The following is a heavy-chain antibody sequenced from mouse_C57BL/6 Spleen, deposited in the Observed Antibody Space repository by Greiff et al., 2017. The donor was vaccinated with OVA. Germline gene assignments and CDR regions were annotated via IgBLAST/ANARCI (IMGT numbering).Heavy chain of an antibody. Sequence: VQLQQSGPELVKPGASVTIPCKASGYTFTDYNMDWVKQSHGKSLEWIGDINPNNGGTIYNQKFKGKATLTVDKSSSTAFMELRSLTSEDTAVYYCARSIVYYYGYGWYFDVWGTGTTVTVSS. D-gene: IGHD1-1*01. CDR3: ARSIVYYYGYGWYFDV. V-gene: IGHV1-18*01. CDR2: INPNNGGT. J-gene: IGHJ1*03. CDR1: GYTFTDYN.